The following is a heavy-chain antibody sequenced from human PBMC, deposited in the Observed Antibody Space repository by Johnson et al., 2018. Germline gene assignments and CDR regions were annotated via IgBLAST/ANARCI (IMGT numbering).Heavy chain of an antibody. J-gene: IGHJ4*02. CDR2: ISNDGSYE. V-gene: IGHV3-30*18. D-gene: IGHD3-16*01. CDR3: AKYHGGGRNGHSEFFDY. CDR1: GFTFSRYG. Sequence: VQLVETGGGVVHSGRSLRLTCAASGFTFSRYGMHWVRQVPGKGLDWVAVISNDGSYEYYADSVKGRFTISRDNFRNTVYLQMNSLRAADTAVYYCAKYHGGGRNGHSEFFDYWGQGTLVTVSS.